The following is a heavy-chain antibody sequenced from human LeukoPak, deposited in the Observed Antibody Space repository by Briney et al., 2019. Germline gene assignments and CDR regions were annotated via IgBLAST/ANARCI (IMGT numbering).Heavy chain of an antibody. CDR3: AREGLNMGRGVIPKEAWGWFDP. V-gene: IGHV4-39*07. D-gene: IGHD3-10*01. Sequence: SETLSLTCTVSGGSISSSSYYWGWIRQPPGKGLEWIGNIYYSGSTYYNPSLKSRFTISVDTSKNQFSLKLSSVPAAAPAVYYCAREGLNMGRGVIPKEAWGWFDPWGQGTLVTVSS. CDR2: IYYSGST. J-gene: IGHJ5*02. CDR1: GGSISSSSYY.